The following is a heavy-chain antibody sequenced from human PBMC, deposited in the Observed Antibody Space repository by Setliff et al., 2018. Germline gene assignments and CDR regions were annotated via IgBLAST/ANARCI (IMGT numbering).Heavy chain of an antibody. J-gene: IGHJ4*02. CDR1: GESFSNNY. CDR2: SNHGGST. D-gene: IGHD3-9*01. CDR3: AREPADWGSDF. V-gene: IGHV4-34*10. Sequence: PSETLSLTCSVYGESFSNNYRSWIRQTPGKGLEWIGESNHGGSTSYHPSLKSRLTMSVDTSISTVYMELTRLTSDDTAVYFCAREPADWGSDFWGQGTLVTVSS.